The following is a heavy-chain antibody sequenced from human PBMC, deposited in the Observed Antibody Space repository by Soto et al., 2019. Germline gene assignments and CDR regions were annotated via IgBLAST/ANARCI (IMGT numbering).Heavy chain of an antibody. D-gene: IGHD3-10*01. Sequence: ASVKVSCKASGGTFSSYSISCVRHAPGQGLEWMGGIIPIFGTANYAQKFQGRVTITADESTSTAYMELSSLRSEDTAVYYCARDHYYPSLGWFDPWGQGTLVTVSS. V-gene: IGHV1-69*13. CDR1: GGTFSSYS. CDR2: IIPIFGTA. CDR3: ARDHYYPSLGWFDP. J-gene: IGHJ5*02.